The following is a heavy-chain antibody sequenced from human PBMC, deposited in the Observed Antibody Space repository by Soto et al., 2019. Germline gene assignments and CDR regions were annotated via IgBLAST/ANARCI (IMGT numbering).Heavy chain of an antibody. CDR2: IYYSGST. J-gene: IGHJ4*02. Sequence: SETLSLTCTVSGGSSSSYYWSWIRQPPGKGLEWIGYIYYSGSTNYNPSLKSRVTISVDTSKSQFSLKLSSVTAADTAVYYCARVYAYYFDYWGQGTLVTVSS. CDR3: ARVYAYYFDY. CDR1: GGSSSSYY. D-gene: IGHD2-8*01. V-gene: IGHV4-59*01.